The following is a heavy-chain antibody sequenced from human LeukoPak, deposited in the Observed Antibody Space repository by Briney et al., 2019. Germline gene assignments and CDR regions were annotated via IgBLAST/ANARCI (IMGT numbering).Heavy chain of an antibody. CDR1: GFTFSSYA. V-gene: IGHV3-23*01. J-gene: IGHJ6*02. Sequence: AGGSLRLSCAASGFTFSSYAMSWVRQAPGKGLEWVSAISGSGGSTYYADSVKGRFTISRDNSKNTLYLQMNSLRAEDTAVYYCAKVSRIVVVPADFYGMDVWGQGTTVTVSS. CDR3: AKVSRIVVVPADFYGMDV. CDR2: ISGSGGST. D-gene: IGHD2-2*01.